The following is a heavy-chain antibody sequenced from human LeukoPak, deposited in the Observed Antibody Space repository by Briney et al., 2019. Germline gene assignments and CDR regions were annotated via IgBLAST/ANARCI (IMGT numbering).Heavy chain of an antibody. Sequence: GASVKVSCKASGYTFTSYDINWVRQATGQGLEWMGWMNPNSGNTGYAQKLQGRVTMTRNTSISTAYMELSSLRSEDTAVYYCASREIEYSSSSPMRYWGQGTLVTVSS. CDR2: MNPNSGNT. D-gene: IGHD6-6*01. CDR3: ASREIEYSSSSPMRY. J-gene: IGHJ4*02. CDR1: GYTFTSYD. V-gene: IGHV1-8*01.